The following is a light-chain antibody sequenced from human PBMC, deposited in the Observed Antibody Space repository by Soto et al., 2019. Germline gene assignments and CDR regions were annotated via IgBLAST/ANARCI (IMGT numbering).Light chain of an antibody. J-gene: IGKJ2*01. Sequence: EIVMTQSPTTLSVSPGERATLSCRPSQSVSSNLAWYQQKPGQPPRLLIYGASTRAAGIPARFSGSGSGTEFTLTISSLQSGDFAGYYCQQYNNWPPRTFGQGDKVDIK. CDR2: GAS. CDR1: QSVSSN. CDR3: QQYNNWPPRT. V-gene: IGKV3-15*01.